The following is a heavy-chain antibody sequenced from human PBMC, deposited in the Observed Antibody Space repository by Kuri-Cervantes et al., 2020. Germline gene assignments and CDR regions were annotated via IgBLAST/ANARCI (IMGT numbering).Heavy chain of an antibody. V-gene: IGHV1-2*04. CDR2: INPNSDGT. CDR3: AKAGYSSSWYDYYYYYYMDV. Sequence: ASVKVSCKASGYTFTGYYIHWVRQAPGQGLEWMGWINPNSDGTNYAQKFQGWVTITRDTSISTAYMEMRRLTSDDTAVYYCAKAGYSSSWYDYYYYYYMDVWGKGTTVTVSS. D-gene: IGHD6-13*01. CDR1: GYTFTGYY. J-gene: IGHJ6*03.